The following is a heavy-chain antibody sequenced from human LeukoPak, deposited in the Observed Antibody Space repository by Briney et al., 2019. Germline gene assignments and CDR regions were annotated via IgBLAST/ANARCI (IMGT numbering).Heavy chain of an antibody. CDR2: INPNSGGT. D-gene: IGHD3-10*01. Sequence: ASVKVSCKASGYTFTGYYMHLVRQAPGQGLEWMGWINPNSGGTNYAQKFQGRVTMTRDTSISTAYMELSRLRSDDTAVYYCARGGPKWEAGSGSSMDVWGKGTTVTVSS. CDR1: GYTFTGYY. V-gene: IGHV1-2*02. CDR3: ARGGPKWEAGSGSSMDV. J-gene: IGHJ6*04.